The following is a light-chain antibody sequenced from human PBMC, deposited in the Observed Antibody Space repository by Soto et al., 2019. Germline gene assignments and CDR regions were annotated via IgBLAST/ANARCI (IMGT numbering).Light chain of an antibody. J-gene: IGKJ1*01. V-gene: IGKV3D-20*02. CDR3: QQRRGT. CDR2: GAS. CDR1: QSISSSY. Sequence: EIWLTQSPGTLSLSPGERATLSCRASQSISSSYLAWYQQKPGQAPRLLIYGASRRATGIPDRFSGSASGTHFTLTISTLEPADFAVYYCQQRRGTFGHGTKVDIK.